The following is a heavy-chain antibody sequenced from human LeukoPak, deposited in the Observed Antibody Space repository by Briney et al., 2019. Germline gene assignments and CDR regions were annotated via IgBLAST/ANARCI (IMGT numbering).Heavy chain of an antibody. CDR3: AKAGVRYSDSSALYAFDF. D-gene: IGHD3-22*01. Sequence: PSETLSLTCTVSGGSISSASYFWGWLRQPPGKGLEWIGTLYYSGSTYYSASLKSRFTMSGDTSRNQFSLRLSSVNAADTAVYYCAKAGVRYSDSSALYAFDFWGPGTMVTVSS. J-gene: IGHJ3*01. V-gene: IGHV4-39*01. CDR1: GGSISSASYF. CDR2: LYYSGST.